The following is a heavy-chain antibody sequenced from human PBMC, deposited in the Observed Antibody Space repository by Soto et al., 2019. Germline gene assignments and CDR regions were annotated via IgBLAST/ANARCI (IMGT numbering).Heavy chain of an antibody. J-gene: IGHJ4*02. CDR1: GYTFTSYY. Sequence: ASVKVSCKASGYTFTSYYMHWVRQAPGQGLEWMGIINPSGGSTNYAQKFQGRVTLTTDTSTSTAYMVLSSLRSEDTAIYYCATSFGSGSRAFDYWGQGALVTVSS. D-gene: IGHD3-10*01. CDR2: INPSGGST. V-gene: IGHV1-46*01. CDR3: ATSFGSGSRAFDY.